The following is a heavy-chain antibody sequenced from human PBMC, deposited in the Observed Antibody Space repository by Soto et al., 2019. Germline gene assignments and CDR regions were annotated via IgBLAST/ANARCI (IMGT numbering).Heavy chain of an antibody. V-gene: IGHV1-3*01. J-gene: IGHJ6*02. D-gene: IGHD6-19*01. Sequence: QVQLVQSGAEVKKPGASVKVSCKASGYTFTSYAMHWVRQAPGQRLEWMGWINAGNGNTKYSQKFQGRVTITRDTSASTAYMEPSSLRSEDTAVYYCARDFGSATYYYIAVAPLNYYGMDVWGQGTTVTVSS. CDR2: INAGNGNT. CDR1: GYTFTSYA. CDR3: ARDFGSATYYYIAVAPLNYYGMDV.